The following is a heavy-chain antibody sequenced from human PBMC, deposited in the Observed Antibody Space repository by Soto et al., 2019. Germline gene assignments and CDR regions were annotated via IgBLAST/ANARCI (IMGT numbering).Heavy chain of an antibody. D-gene: IGHD5-12*01. V-gene: IGHV1-69*02. CDR1: GGTFSSYT. CDR2: IIPILGIA. J-gene: IGHJ4*02. Sequence: QVQLVQSGAEVKKPGSSVKVSCKASGGTFSSYTISWVRQAPGQGLEWMGRIIPILGIANYAQKFQGRVTITADKSTSTAYMELSSLRSEDTAVYYCARGTRDGYKSSYYSDYWGQGTLVTVSS. CDR3: ARGTRDGYKSSYYSDY.